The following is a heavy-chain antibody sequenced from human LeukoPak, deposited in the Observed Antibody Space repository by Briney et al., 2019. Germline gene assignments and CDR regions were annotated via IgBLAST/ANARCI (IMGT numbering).Heavy chain of an antibody. CDR2: INAGNGNT. V-gene: IGHV1-3*01. D-gene: IGHD3-10*01. Sequence: ASVKVSCKASGYTFTSYAMRWVRQAPGQRLEWMGWINAGNGNTKYSQKFQGRVTITRDTSASTAYMELSSLRSEDTAVYYCARDRGGSHFDYWGQGTLVTVSS. CDR1: GYTFTSYA. CDR3: ARDRGGSHFDY. J-gene: IGHJ4*02.